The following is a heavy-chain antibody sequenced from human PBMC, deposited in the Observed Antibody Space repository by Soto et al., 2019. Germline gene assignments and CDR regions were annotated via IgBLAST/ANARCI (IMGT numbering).Heavy chain of an antibody. CDR2: VSSSGAT. Sequence: SETLSLTCNVSGDSLSSNNYYWAWIRQPPGRGLEWIGSVSSSGATFYNPSLKSRVTISVDTSKNQFSLKLSSVTAADTAIYYCARDIGYYYASSGSIAFDIWGQGTMVTVSS. J-gene: IGHJ3*02. V-gene: IGHV4-39*07. CDR1: GDSLSSNNYY. CDR3: ARDIGYYYASSGSIAFDI. D-gene: IGHD3-22*01.